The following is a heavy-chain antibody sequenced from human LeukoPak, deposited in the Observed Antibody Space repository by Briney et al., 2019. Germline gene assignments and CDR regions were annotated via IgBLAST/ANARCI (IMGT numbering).Heavy chain of an antibody. CDR3: ARASYSNYGPWFDL. Sequence: PGGSLRLSCAASGFTFSSYWMPWVRQAPGKGLVWVSRINSDGSSTSYADSVKGRFTISRDNAKNTLYLQMNSLRAEDTAVYYCARASYSNYGPWFDLWGQGTLVTVSS. D-gene: IGHD4-11*01. V-gene: IGHV3-74*01. CDR2: INSDGSST. J-gene: IGHJ5*02. CDR1: GFTFSSYW.